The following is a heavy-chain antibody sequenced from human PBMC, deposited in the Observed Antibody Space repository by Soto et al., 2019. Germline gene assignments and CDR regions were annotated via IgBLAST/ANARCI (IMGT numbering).Heavy chain of an antibody. CDR3: ARDLRFRGFYGMDV. Sequence: PSETLSLTCTVSAGSISSGEYYWSWIRQPPGKGLEWIGYIYYSGSTYYNPSLKSRVTISVDTSKNQFALKLSSVTAADTAVYYCARDLRFRGFYGMDVWGQGTTVTVSS. CDR1: AGSISSGEYY. CDR2: IYYSGST. V-gene: IGHV4-30-4*01. D-gene: IGHD3-10*01. J-gene: IGHJ6*02.